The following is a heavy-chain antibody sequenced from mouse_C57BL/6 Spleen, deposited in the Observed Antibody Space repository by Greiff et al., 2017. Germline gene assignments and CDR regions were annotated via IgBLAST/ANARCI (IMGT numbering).Heavy chain of an antibody. CDR1: GYTFTSYW. CDR3: ARLDSSGYYAMDY. CDR2: IYPGSGST. Sequence: VQLQQSGAELVKPGASVKMSCKASGYTFTSYWITWVKQRPGQGLEWIGDIYPGSGSTNYNEKFKSKATLTVDTSSSTAYMQLSSLTSEDSAVYYCARLDSSGYYAMDYWGQGTSVTVSS. V-gene: IGHV1-55*01. J-gene: IGHJ4*01. D-gene: IGHD3-2*02.